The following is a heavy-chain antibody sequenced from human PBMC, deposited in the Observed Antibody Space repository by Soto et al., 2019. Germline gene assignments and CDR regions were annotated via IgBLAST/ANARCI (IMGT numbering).Heavy chain of an antibody. CDR3: ARTVTTGYGMDV. J-gene: IGHJ6*02. CDR2: IIPIFGTA. V-gene: IGHV1-69*13. Sequence: ASVKVSCKASGGTFSSYAISWVRQAPGQGLEWMGGIIPIFGTANYAQKFQGRVTITADESTSTAYMERSSLRSEDTAVYYCARTVTTGYGMDVWGQGTTVTVSS. CDR1: GGTFSSYA. D-gene: IGHD4-17*01.